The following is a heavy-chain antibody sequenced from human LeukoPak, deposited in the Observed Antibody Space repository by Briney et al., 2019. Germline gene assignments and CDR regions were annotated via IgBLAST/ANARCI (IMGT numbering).Heavy chain of an antibody. CDR2: IYYSGST. J-gene: IGHJ4*02. CDR1: GGSISSSSYY. Sequence: PSETLSLTCTVSGGSISSSSYYWGWIRQPPGKGLEWIGSIYYSGSTYYNPSLKSRVTISVDTSKNQFSLKLSSVTAADTAVYYCARGPLSGLRRHTVTTDYWGQGTLVTVSS. CDR3: ARGPLSGLRRHTVTTDY. D-gene: IGHD4-17*01. V-gene: IGHV4-39*01.